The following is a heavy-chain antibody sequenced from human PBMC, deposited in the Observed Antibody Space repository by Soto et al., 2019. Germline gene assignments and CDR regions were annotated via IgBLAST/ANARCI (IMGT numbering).Heavy chain of an antibody. D-gene: IGHD6-13*01. J-gene: IGHJ6*02. CDR1: GFTFSSYG. CDR2: ISYDGSNK. V-gene: IGHV3-30*18. Sequence: GGSLRLSCAASGFTFSSYGMHWVRQAPGKGLEWVAVISYDGSNKYYADSVKGRFTISRDNSKNTLYLQMNSLRAEDTAVYYCAKDAHSSSWYMHGYYYYGMDVWGQGTTVTVSS. CDR3: AKDAHSSSWYMHGYYYYGMDV.